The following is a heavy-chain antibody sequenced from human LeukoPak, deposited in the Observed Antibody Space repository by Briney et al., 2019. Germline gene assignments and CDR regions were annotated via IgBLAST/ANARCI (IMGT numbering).Heavy chain of an antibody. CDR1: GYTFTSYD. V-gene: IGHV1-8*01. Sequence: ASVKVSCKASGYTFTSYDINWVRQATGQGLEWMGWMNPNSGNTGYAQKLQGRVTMTRDTSTSTVYMELSSLRSEDTAVYYCARASDAFDIWGQGTMVTVSS. J-gene: IGHJ3*02. CDR2: MNPNSGNT. CDR3: ARASDAFDI.